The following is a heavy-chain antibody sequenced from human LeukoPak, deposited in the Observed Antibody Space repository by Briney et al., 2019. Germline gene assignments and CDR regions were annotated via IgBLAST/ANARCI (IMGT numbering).Heavy chain of an antibody. V-gene: IGHV3-21*01. Sequence: PGGSLRLSCAASGFTFSSYSMNWVRQAPGKGLEWVSYISSSSSYIYYADSVKGRFTISRDNAKNSLYLQMNSLRAEDTAVYYCARIAARNFDYWGQGTLVTVSS. D-gene: IGHD6-6*01. CDR3: ARIAARNFDY. J-gene: IGHJ4*02. CDR1: GFTFSSYS. CDR2: ISSSSSYI.